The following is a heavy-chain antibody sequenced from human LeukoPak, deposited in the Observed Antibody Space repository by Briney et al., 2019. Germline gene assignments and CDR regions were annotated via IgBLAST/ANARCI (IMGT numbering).Heavy chain of an antibody. CDR2: ISGSGGST. CDR3: AKDDGSGSYRGDYFDY. D-gene: IGHD3-10*01. CDR1: GFIFSSYA. V-gene: IGHV3-23*01. J-gene: IGHJ4*02. Sequence: GGSLRLSCAASGFIFSSYAMSWVRQAPGKGLEWVSAISGSGGSTYYADSVKGRFTISRDNSKNTLYLQMNSLRAEDTAVYYCAKDDGSGSYRGDYFDYWGQGTLVTVSS.